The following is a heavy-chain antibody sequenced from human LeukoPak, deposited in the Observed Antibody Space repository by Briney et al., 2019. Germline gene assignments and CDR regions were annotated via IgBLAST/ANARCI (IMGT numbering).Heavy chain of an antibody. J-gene: IGHJ4*02. CDR3: ARSGKAGDY. CDR1: GYTFTGYY. CDR2: MNPNSGNT. Sequence: ASVKVSRKASGYTFTGYYMHWVRQAPGQGLEWMGWMNPNSGNTGYAQKFQGRVTMTRNTSISTAYMELSSLRSEDTAVYYCARSGKAGDYWGQGTLVTVSS. V-gene: IGHV1-8*02. D-gene: IGHD3-10*01.